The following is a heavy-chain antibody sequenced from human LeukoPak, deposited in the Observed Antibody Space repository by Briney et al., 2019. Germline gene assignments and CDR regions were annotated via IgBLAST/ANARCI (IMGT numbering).Heavy chain of an antibody. V-gene: IGHV4-34*01. J-gene: IGHJ5*02. CDR2: INHSGST. CDR3: ARGLIVVVPAARNWFDP. D-gene: IGHD2-2*01. CDR1: GGSFSGYY. Sequence: SETLSLTCAVYGGSFSGYYWSWIRQPPGKGLEWIGEINHSGSTNYNPSLKSRVTISVDTSKNQFSLKLSSVAAADTAVYYCARGLIVVVPAARNWFDPWGQGTLVTVSS.